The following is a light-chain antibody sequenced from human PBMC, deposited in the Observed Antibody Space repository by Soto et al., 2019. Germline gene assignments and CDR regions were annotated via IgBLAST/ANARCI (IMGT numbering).Light chain of an antibody. J-gene: IGKJ2*01. CDR3: QQYNSYSKYT. Sequence: DLQMTQSPSTLSASVGDRVTITCRASQSISSWLAWYQQKPGKAPKLLIYDASSLDSGVPSRFSGSGSGTEFTLTISSLQPEDFATYYCQQYNSYSKYTFGQGTKLEIK. V-gene: IGKV1-5*01. CDR2: DAS. CDR1: QSISSW.